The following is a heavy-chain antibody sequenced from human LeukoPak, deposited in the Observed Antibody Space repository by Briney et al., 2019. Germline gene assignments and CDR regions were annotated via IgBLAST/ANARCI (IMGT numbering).Heavy chain of an antibody. CDR2: IYSGGST. CDR1: GFTFSSYS. V-gene: IGHV3-66*01. D-gene: IGHD4-17*01. CDR3: AVTTVGFALDY. Sequence: GGSLRLSCAASGFTFSSYSMNWVRQAPGKGLEWVSVIYSGGSTYYADSVKGRFTISRDNSKNTLYLQMNSLRAEDTAVYYCAVTTVGFALDYWGQGTLVTVSS. J-gene: IGHJ4*02.